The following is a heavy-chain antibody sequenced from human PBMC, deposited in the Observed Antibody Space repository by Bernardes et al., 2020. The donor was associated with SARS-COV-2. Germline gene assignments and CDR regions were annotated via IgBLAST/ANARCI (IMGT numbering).Heavy chain of an antibody. CDR1: GYTFTGYY. V-gene: IGHV1-2*04. J-gene: IGHJ5*02. CDR2: INPNSGGT. CDR3: ARGGDILTGYYWGFDP. D-gene: IGHD3-9*01. Sequence: ASEKVSCKASGYTFTGYYMHWVRQTPGQGLEWMGWINPNSGGTNYAQKFQGWVTMTRDTSISTAYMELSRLRSDDTAVYYCARGGDILTGYYWGFDPWGQGTLVTVSS.